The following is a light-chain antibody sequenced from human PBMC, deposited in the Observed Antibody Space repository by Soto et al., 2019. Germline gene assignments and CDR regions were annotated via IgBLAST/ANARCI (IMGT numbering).Light chain of an antibody. V-gene: IGKV1-5*03. CDR2: KAS. CDR1: QSISTW. Sequence: DIQMTQSPSTLSASVGDRVTITCRASQSISTWLAWYQQKAGKAPKLLIYKASSLEGGVPSRFSGSGSGTEFNITISSLQPDDFATYYCQPYNTYPLTFGGGTQVDIK. CDR3: QPYNTYPLT. J-gene: IGKJ4*01.